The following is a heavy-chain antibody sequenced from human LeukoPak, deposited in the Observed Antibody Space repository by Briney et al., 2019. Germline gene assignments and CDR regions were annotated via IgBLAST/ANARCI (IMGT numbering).Heavy chain of an antibody. CDR2: IRYDGSNK. V-gene: IGHV3-30*02. J-gene: IGHJ6*03. CDR1: GFTFSSYG. CDR3: ARDDYDFWSGSGYYMDV. D-gene: IGHD3-3*01. Sequence: PGGSLRLSCAASGFTFSSYGMHWVRQAPGKGLEWVAFIRYDGSNKYYADSVKGRFTISRDNSKNTLYLQMNSLRAEDTAVYYCARDDYDFWSGSGYYMDVWGKGTTVTVSS.